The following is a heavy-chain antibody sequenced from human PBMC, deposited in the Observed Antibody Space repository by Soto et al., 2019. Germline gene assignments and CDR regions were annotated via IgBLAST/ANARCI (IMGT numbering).Heavy chain of an antibody. CDR3: ASGLYGDYDPVWFDP. CDR2: INAGNGNT. J-gene: IGHJ5*02. CDR1: GYTFTSYA. Sequence: GASVKVSCKASGYTFTSYAMHWVRQAPGQRLEWMGWINAGNGNTKYSQKFQGRVTITRDTSASTAYMELSSLRSEDTAVYYCASGLYGDYDPVWFDPWGQGTLVTVSS. V-gene: IGHV1-3*01. D-gene: IGHD4-17*01.